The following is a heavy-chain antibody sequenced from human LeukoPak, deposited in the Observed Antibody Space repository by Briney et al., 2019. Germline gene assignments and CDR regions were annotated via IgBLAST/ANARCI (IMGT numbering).Heavy chain of an antibody. Sequence: SETLSLTCTVSGGSISGYYWSWIRQPPGKGLEWIGYIYYSGSTNYNPSLKSRVTISVDTSKNQFSLKLSSVTAADTAVYYCARAGVATITVDYWGQGTLVTVSS. J-gene: IGHJ4*02. V-gene: IGHV4-59*01. CDR3: ARAGVATITVDY. CDR1: GGSISGYY. CDR2: IYYSGST. D-gene: IGHD5-12*01.